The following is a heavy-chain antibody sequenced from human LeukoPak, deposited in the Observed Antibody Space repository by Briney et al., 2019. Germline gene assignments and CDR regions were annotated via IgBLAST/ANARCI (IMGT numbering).Heavy chain of an antibody. J-gene: IGHJ4*02. Sequence: GGSLRLSCAASGFTFSSYAMSWVRQAPGKGLEWVANIKQDGSEKYYVDSVKGRFTISRDNAKNSLYLQMNSLRAEDTAVYYCARLGFDKQTYSSGWYYFDYWGQGTLVTVSS. CDR1: GFTFSSYA. D-gene: IGHD6-19*01. CDR3: ARLGFDKQTYSSGWYYFDY. CDR2: IKQDGSEK. V-gene: IGHV3-7*01.